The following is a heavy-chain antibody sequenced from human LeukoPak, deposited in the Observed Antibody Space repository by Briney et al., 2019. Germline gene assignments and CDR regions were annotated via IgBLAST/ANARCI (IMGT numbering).Heavy chain of an antibody. V-gene: IGHV4-39*01. CDR3: ARHLYGSGSLNWFDP. CDR1: GGSISSSSYY. D-gene: IGHD3-10*01. Sequence: PSETLSLTCTVSGGSISSSSYYWGWIRQPPGKGLDWIGSIYYSGSTYYNPSLKSRVTISVDTSKNQFSLKLSSVTAADTAVYYCARHLYGSGSLNWFDPWGQGTLVTVSS. CDR2: IYYSGST. J-gene: IGHJ5*02.